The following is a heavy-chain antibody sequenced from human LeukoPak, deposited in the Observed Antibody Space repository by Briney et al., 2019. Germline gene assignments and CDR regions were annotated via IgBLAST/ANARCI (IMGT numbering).Heavy chain of an antibody. CDR2: ISCDGSNK. J-gene: IGHJ6*04. V-gene: IGHV3-30*04. CDR1: GFTFSSYA. CDR3: ARDRLPGCSGGSCYSYYYYGMDV. Sequence: GGSLRLSCAASGFTFSSYAMHWVRQAPGKGLEWVAVISCDGSNKYYADSVKGRFTISRDNSKNTLYLQMNSLRAEDTAVYYCARDRLPGCSGGSCYSYYYYGMDVWGKGTTVTVSS. D-gene: IGHD2-15*01.